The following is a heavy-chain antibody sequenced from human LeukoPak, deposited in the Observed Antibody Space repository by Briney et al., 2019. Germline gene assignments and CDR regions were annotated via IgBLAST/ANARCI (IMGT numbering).Heavy chain of an antibody. J-gene: IGHJ4*02. D-gene: IGHD5-12*01. CDR3: AKDTGYDWGTHPFNY. CDR1: GFTYDDYA. CDR2: ISWNSGSI. Sequence: GRSLRLSCAASGFTYDDYAMHWVRQAPGKGLGWVSGISWNSGSIGYADSVKGRFTIYRDNAKNSLYLQMNSLRPEDMALYYCAKDTGYDWGTHPFNYWGQGTLVTVSS. V-gene: IGHV3-9*03.